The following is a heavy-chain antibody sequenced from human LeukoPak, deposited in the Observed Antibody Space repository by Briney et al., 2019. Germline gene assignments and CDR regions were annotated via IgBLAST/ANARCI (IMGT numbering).Heavy chain of an antibody. J-gene: IGHJ4*02. CDR1: GGSISSSSYY. CDR2: VYYSGST. CDR3: ARLLYGSGSYSNIFDS. Sequence: SETLSLTCTVSGGSISSSSYYWGWIRQPPGKGLEWIGNVYYSGSTYYNPSLKSRVTISVDASKNQFSLKLSSVTAADTAVYYCARLLYGSGSYSNIFDSWGQGTLVTVSS. D-gene: IGHD3-10*01. V-gene: IGHV4-39*01.